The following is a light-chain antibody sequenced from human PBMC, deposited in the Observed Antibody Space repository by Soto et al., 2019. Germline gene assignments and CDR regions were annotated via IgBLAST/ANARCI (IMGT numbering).Light chain of an antibody. CDR2: DVS. CDR1: QSVGTY. V-gene: IGKV3-11*01. Sequence: EIVLTQSPATLSLSPGERATLSCRASQSVGTYLAWYQQKPGQAPRLLMYDVSDRATGIPARFSGSGSGTDFTLTISGLEPEDFAVYYCQNRRGWPAITFGQGTRLEIK. CDR3: QNRRGWPAIT. J-gene: IGKJ5*01.